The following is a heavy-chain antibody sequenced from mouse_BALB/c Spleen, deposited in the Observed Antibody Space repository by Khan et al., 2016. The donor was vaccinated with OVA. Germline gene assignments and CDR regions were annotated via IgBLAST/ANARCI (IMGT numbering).Heavy chain of an antibody. CDR1: GYTFTDYA. V-gene: IGHV1S137*01. Sequence: QVQLQQSGAELVRPGVSVKISCKGSGYTFTDYAMHWVKQSHAKSLEWIGVISTYYGDANYSQQFKGKATMTVDKSSNTAYMDLARLTSEDSAIYYCARGGWALYTMDYWGQGTSVTVSS. J-gene: IGHJ4*01. D-gene: IGHD2-3*01. CDR3: ARGGWALYTMDY. CDR2: ISTYYGDA.